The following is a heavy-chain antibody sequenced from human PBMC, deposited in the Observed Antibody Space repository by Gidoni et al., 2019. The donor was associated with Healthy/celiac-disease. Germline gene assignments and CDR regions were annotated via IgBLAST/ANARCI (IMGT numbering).Heavy chain of an antibody. CDR1: GGSISSYY. CDR2: IYYSGST. V-gene: IGHV4-59*01. D-gene: IGHD3-10*01. CDR3: ARDIEAGKLLWSRGPLRGFDP. J-gene: IGHJ5*02. Sequence: QVQLQESGPGLVKPSETLSLTCTVSGGSISSYYWSWIRQPPGKGLEWIGYIYYSGSTNYNPSLKSRVTISVDTSKNQFSLKLSSVTAADTAVYYCARDIEAGKLLWSRGPLRGFDPWGQGTLVTVSS.